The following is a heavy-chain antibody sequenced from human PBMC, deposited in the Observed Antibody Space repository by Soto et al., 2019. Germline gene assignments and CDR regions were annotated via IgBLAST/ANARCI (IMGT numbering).Heavy chain of an antibody. CDR2: ISGSGGSM. Sequence: GGSLRLSCAASGFTFSNYAVSWVRQAPGKGLEWVSGISGSGGSMSYTDSVKGRFTISRDNSKNTVYLQMSGLRAEDTAVYYCAKERFGVVIKYYYYMDVWGKGTTVTVSS. CDR3: AKERFGVVIKYYYYMDV. J-gene: IGHJ6*03. D-gene: IGHD3-3*01. CDR1: GFTFSNYA. V-gene: IGHV3-23*01.